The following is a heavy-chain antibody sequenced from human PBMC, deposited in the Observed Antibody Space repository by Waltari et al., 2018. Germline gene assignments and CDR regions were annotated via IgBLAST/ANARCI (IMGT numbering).Heavy chain of an antibody. CDR1: GFTFGSHW. Sequence: EMQLVESGGDLVQPGGSLKLSCAASGFTFGSHWMNWVRQAPGKGLEWVANIKQDGSEKYYVDSVKGRFTISRDNAKNSVYLQMDSLRADDTAVYYCARVFGGYTQASFDFWGQGTLVTVSS. V-gene: IGHV3-7*01. J-gene: IGHJ4*02. CDR3: ARVFGGYTQASFDF. D-gene: IGHD5-18*01. CDR2: IKQDGSEK.